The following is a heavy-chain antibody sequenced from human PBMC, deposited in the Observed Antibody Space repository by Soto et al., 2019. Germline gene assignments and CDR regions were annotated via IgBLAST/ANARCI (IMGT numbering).Heavy chain of an antibody. CDR1: GYTFTSYG. CDR3: AREVRYCSSTSCSNWFDP. D-gene: IGHD2-2*01. Sequence: ASVKVSCTASGYTFTSYGISWVRQAPGQGLEWMGWISAYNGNTNYAQKLQGRVTMTTDTSTSTAYMELRSLRSDDTAVYYCAREVRYCSSTSCSNWFDPWGQGTLVTVSS. CDR2: ISAYNGNT. J-gene: IGHJ5*02. V-gene: IGHV1-18*01.